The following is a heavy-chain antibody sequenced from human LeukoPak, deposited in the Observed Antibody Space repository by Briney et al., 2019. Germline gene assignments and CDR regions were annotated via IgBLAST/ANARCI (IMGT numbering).Heavy chain of an antibody. J-gene: IGHJ5*02. D-gene: IGHD5-18*01. Sequence: GASVKVSCKTSGYTFTDYYIHWVRQAPGQGLEWMGWINPNSGGTNYAQKFQGRVTMTRDTSISTAYMELSRLRSDDTAVYYCARPDVVDTAMGAPWFDPWGQGTLVTVSS. CDR1: GYTFTDYY. V-gene: IGHV1-2*02. CDR3: ARPDVVDTAMGAPWFDP. CDR2: INPNSGGT.